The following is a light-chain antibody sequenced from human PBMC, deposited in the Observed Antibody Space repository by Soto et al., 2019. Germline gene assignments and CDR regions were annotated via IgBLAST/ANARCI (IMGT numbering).Light chain of an antibody. Sequence: DIVMTQSPDSLTVSLGERDTINCKSSQSLLYSSNNKTYLAWYQHRPGQSPKMLIFWASARESGVPDRFAGSGSETDFTLTISSLQAEDAAVYYCQQYYSDFFTFGQGTRLEIK. CDR3: QQYYSDFFT. J-gene: IGKJ2*01. CDR2: WAS. V-gene: IGKV4-1*01. CDR1: QSLLYSSNNKTY.